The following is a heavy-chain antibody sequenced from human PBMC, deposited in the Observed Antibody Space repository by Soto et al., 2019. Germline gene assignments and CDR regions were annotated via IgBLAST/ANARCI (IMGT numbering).Heavy chain of an antibody. J-gene: IGHJ4*02. CDR3: AKVFGNYWAFDY. Sequence: QVHLVESGGGVVQPGRSLRLSCAASGFSFSTYGMHWVRQATGKGLEWVAFISTDGSNKYYAESVKGRVSISRDNSKNALYLQMISLRAEYTAVYYRAKVFGNYWAFDYWGQGTLVTVSS. CDR2: ISTDGSNK. D-gene: IGHD1-26*01. CDR1: GFSFSTYG. V-gene: IGHV3-30*18.